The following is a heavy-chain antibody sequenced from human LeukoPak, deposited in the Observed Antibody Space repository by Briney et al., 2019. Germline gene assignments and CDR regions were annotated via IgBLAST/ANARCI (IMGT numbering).Heavy chain of an antibody. CDR3: AKGTGGFDY. CDR2: ITNSGGST. D-gene: IGHD1-26*01. Sequence: PGGSLRLSCAASGFTFSIFGMSWVRQAPGKGLEWVSGITNSGGSTYYADSVKGRFTISRDNSKNTLYLQMNSLRADDTAVYYCAKGTGGFDYWGQGTLVTVSS. V-gene: IGHV3-23*01. CDR1: GFTFSIFG. J-gene: IGHJ4*02.